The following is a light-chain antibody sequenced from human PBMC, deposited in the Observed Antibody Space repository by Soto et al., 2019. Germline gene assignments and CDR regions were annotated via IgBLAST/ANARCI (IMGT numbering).Light chain of an antibody. CDR1: GSNLGAGFD. J-gene: IGLJ1*01. V-gene: IGLV1-40*01. CDR2: GIT. Sequence: QSVLTQPPSVSGAPGQRVTISCTGSGSNLGAGFDVHWYQHLPGTAPKLLIYGITNRPSGVPDRFSGSKSGTSASLAISGLQSGDEADYYCATWDDSLNGYVFGTGTKVTVL. CDR3: ATWDDSLNGYV.